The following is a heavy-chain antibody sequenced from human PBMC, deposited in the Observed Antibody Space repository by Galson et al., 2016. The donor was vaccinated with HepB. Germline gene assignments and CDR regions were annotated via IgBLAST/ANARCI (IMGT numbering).Heavy chain of an antibody. CDR1: GFTFSSYG. J-gene: IGHJ6*02. CDR3: AKDTARYCSSTSCSYGMDV. V-gene: IGHV3-30*18. Sequence: SLRLSCAASGFTFSSYGMHWVRQAPGKGLGWVAVISYDGSNKYYADSVKGRFTISRDNSKNTLYLQMNSLRAEDTAVYYCAKDTARYCSSTSCSYGMDVWGQGTTVTVSS. CDR2: ISYDGSNK. D-gene: IGHD2-2*01.